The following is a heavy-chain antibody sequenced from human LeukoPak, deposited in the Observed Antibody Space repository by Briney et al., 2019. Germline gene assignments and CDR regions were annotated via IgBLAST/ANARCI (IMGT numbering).Heavy chain of an antibody. CDR2: INHNGNVN. CDR1: GFTFSSYA. Sequence: GGSLRLSCAASGFTFSSYAMSWVRQAPGKGLEWVASINHNGNVNYYVDSVKGRFTISRDNAKNSLYLQMSNLRAEDTAVYFCARGGGLDVWGQGATVTVSS. CDR3: ARGGGLDV. J-gene: IGHJ6*02. V-gene: IGHV3-7*03. D-gene: IGHD3-16*01.